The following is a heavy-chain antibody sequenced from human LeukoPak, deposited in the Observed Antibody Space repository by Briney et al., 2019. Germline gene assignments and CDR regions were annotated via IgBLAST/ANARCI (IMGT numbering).Heavy chain of an antibody. CDR3: AREYSGYDRFDY. V-gene: IGHV3-7*05. J-gene: IGHJ4*02. CDR2: IKQDGSEK. CDR1: GFIFSSYW. D-gene: IGHD5-12*01. Sequence: GGSLRLSCAASGFIFSSYWMTWVRQAPEKGLEWVANIKQDGSEKYYVDSVKGRFTISRDNAKNSLYLEMNGLRAEDTAVYYCAREYSGYDRFDYWGQGTLVTVSS.